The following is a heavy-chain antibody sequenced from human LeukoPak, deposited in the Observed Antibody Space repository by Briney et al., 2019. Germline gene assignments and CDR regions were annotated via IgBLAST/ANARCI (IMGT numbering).Heavy chain of an antibody. Sequence: ESGPTLVNPTQTLTLTCTFSGFSLSTSGVGVGWIRQPPGKALEWLALIYWDDDKRYSPSLKSRLTITKDTSKNQVVLTMTNMDPVDTATYNRAHEQFLAAGSHRGDPIVAHWYFDLWRRGTLVTVSS. J-gene: IGHJ2*01. CDR3: AHEQFLAAGSHRGDPIVAHWYFDL. CDR2: IYWDDDK. V-gene: IGHV2-5*02. CDR1: GFSLSTSGVG. D-gene: IGHD6-19*01.